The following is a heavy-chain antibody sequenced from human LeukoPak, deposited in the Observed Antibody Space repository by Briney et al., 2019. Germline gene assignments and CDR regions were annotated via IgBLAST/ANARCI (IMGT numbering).Heavy chain of an antibody. CDR1: GFTFSSYA. CDR3: AKEGFSNYAYDS. J-gene: IGHJ4*02. CDR2: ISYDGSNK. Sequence: PGRSLRLSCAASGFTFSSYAMHWVRQAPGKGLEWVAVISYDGSNKYYADSVKGRFTISRDNSKNTLYLQMNSLRAEDTAVYYCAKEGFSNYAYDSWGQGTLVTVSS. D-gene: IGHD4-11*01. V-gene: IGHV3-30-3*01.